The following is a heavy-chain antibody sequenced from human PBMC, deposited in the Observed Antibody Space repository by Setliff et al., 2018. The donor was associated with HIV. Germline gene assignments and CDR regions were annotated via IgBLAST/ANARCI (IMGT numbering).Heavy chain of an antibody. J-gene: IGHJ6*04. CDR1: GYTFTKSI. CDR2: IIPSGGST. CDR3: ARDGASGSGYYWADY. Sequence: ASVKVSCKASGYTFTKSIIHWVRQAPGQGLEWMGAIIPSGGSTGYAEKFQARVTLTRDTSTSTVYMELSGLREEDTAVYYCARDGASGSGYYWADYWGKGTTVTVSS. V-gene: IGHV1-46*01. D-gene: IGHD3-3*01.